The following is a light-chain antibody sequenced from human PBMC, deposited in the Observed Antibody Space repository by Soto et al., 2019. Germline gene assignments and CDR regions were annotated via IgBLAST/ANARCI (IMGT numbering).Light chain of an antibody. J-gene: IGLJ3*02. V-gene: IGLV4-60*03. CDR2: LEGSGSY. CDR1: SGHSSYI. CDR3: ETWDSNTHV. Sequence: QPVLTQSSSASASLGSSVKLTCTLSSGHSSYIIAWHQQQPGKAPRYLMKLEGSGSYNKGSGVPDRFSGSSSGADRYLTITNRHAQEEADYYCETWDSNTHVFGGGTKLTVL.